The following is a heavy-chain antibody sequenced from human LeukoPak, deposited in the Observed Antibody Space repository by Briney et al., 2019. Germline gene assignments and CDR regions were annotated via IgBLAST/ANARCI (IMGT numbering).Heavy chain of an antibody. CDR2: IYYSGNT. V-gene: IGHV4-39*07. CDR3: ALYDSSGYYFDP. D-gene: IGHD3-22*01. J-gene: IGHJ4*02. CDR1: GGSISSSSYY. Sequence: SETLSLTCTVSGGSISSSSYYWGWIRQPPGKGLEWIGSIYYSGNTYYSPSLKSRVTISVDTSKNQFSLKLSSVTAADTAVYYCALYDSSGYYFDPWGQGTLVTVSS.